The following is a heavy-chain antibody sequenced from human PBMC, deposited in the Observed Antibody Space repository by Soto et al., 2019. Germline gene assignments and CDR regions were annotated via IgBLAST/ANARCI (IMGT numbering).Heavy chain of an antibody. D-gene: IGHD3-10*01. V-gene: IGHV4-39*01. J-gene: IGHJ5*02. CDR1: GGSISSSSYY. CDR2: IYYSGST. CDR3: ARHSLSPGPNGFDP. Sequence: SETLSLTCTVSGGSISSSSYYWGWIRQPPGKGLEWIGSIYYSGSTYYNPSLKSRVTISVDTSKNQFSLKLSSVTAADTAVYYCARHSLSPGPNGFDPWGQGTLVTVSS.